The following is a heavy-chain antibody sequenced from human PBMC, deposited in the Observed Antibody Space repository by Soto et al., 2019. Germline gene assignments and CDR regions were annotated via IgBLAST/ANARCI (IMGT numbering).Heavy chain of an antibody. CDR1: GFTFSSYG. CDR3: AKGLLYDSSGYYTRLDY. CDR2: TSSDGSSK. V-gene: IGHV3-30*18. J-gene: IGHJ4*02. Sequence: GGSLRLSCEASGFTFSSYGMHWVRQAPGKGLEWVAVTSSDGSSKYYADFVKGRFTISRDNSKNTLYLQMNSLRAEDTAVYYCAKGLLYDSSGYYTRLDYWGQGTLVTVSS. D-gene: IGHD3-22*01.